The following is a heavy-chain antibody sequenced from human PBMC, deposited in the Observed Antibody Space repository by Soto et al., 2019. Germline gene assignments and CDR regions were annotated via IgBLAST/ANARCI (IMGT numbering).Heavy chain of an antibody. Sequence: AAVKVSCKSPRDTFTSYYINWVRQAPGQGLEWMGVINPHGGSTAYAQKFKGRVTLTRDTSASTVYMEVSSLTSEDTAMYYCARSSGGKFGIIIEETKWLAPWGQGTLVTVSS. CDR2: INPHGGST. CDR3: ARSSGGKFGIIIEETKWLAP. CDR1: RDTFTSYY. V-gene: IGHV1-46*01. J-gene: IGHJ5*02. D-gene: IGHD3-10*01.